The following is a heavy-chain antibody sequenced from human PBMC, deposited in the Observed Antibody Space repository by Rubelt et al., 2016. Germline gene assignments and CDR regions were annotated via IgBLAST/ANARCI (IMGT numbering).Heavy chain of an antibody. J-gene: IGHJ5*02. CDR2: IFFNGNS. V-gene: IGHV4-59*08. D-gene: IGHD2-8*02. Sequence: QVQLQESGPGLVKPSETLSLTCTVSGGSISPNYWSWIRQSPGKGLEWIGYIFFNGNSNYNPSLKSRVTISVDTSTNQVSLKLNAGTAADTAVYYCARHQSCGGGVCSTGRWFDPWGQGTLVTVSS. CDR1: GGSISPNY. CDR3: ARHQSCGGGVCSTGRWFDP.